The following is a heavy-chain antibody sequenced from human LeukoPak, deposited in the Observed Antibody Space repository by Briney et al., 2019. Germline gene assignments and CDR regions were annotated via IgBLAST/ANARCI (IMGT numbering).Heavy chain of an antibody. V-gene: IGHV3-30*04. CDR3: ARDPTYYYGSGIIDY. Sequence: GGSLRLSCAASGFTFSSYAMHWVRQAPGKGLEWVAVISYDGSNKYYADSVKGRFTISRDNSKNTLYLQMNSLRAEDTAVYYCARDPTYYYGSGIIDYWGQGTLVTVSS. CDR1: GFTFSSYA. D-gene: IGHD3-10*01. J-gene: IGHJ4*02. CDR2: ISYDGSNK.